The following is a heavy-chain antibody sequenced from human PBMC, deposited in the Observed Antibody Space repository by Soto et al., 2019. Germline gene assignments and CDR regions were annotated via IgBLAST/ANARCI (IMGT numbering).Heavy chain of an antibody. Sequence: SETLSLTCTVSSGSISSYYWSWVRQPPGKGLEWIGYIYYSGGTNYNPSLKGRVTISVDTSKNQFTLKLSSVTAADTAVCYCARVGSGYDYYYYGMDVWGQGTTVTVSS. CDR1: SGSISSYY. CDR3: ARVGSGYDYYYYGMDV. J-gene: IGHJ6*02. CDR2: IYYSGGT. V-gene: IGHV4-59*01. D-gene: IGHD5-12*01.